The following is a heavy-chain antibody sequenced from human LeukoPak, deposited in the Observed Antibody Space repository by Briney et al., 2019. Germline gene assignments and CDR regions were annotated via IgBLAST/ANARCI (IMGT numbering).Heavy chain of an antibody. V-gene: IGHV3-33*01. CDR1: GFTFSSYG. D-gene: IGHD1-26*01. Sequence: GGSLRLSCAASGFTFSSYGMHWVRQAPGKGLEWVAVIWYDGSNKYYADSVKGRFTISRDNSKNTLYLQMNSLRAEDTAVYYCARGSGTIVGATGVTYWGQGTLVTVSS. J-gene: IGHJ4*02. CDR2: IWYDGSNK. CDR3: ARGSGTIVGATGVTY.